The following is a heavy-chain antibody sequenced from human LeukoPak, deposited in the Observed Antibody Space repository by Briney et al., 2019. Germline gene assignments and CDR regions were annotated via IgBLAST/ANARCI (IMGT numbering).Heavy chain of an antibody. J-gene: IGHJ4*02. CDR1: GGSISSYY. V-gene: IGHV4-59*01. Sequence: SETLSLTYTVSGGSISSYYWSWIRQPPGKGLEWIGYIYYSGSTNYNPSLKSRVTISVDTSKNQFSLKLSSVTAADTAVYYCASRPSSSWYLDYWGQGTLVTVSS. D-gene: IGHD6-13*01. CDR2: IYYSGST. CDR3: ASRPSSSWYLDY.